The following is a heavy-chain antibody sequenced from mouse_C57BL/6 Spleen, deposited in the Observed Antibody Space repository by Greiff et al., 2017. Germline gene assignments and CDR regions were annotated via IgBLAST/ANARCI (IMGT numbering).Heavy chain of an antibody. CDR1: GSTFTSYW. Sequence: QVQLQPPGAELVRPGSSVKLSCKASGSTFTSYWMVWVKQRPRQGLEWIGNIYPSDSETHYNQNFKDEATLPLDKSSITSYMQLSSLTSEDSAVYYCARLEYYDYAMDYWGQGTSVSVSS. J-gene: IGHJ4*01. D-gene: IGHD2-4*01. CDR3: ARLEYYDYAMDY. V-gene: IGHV1-61*01. CDR2: IYPSDSET.